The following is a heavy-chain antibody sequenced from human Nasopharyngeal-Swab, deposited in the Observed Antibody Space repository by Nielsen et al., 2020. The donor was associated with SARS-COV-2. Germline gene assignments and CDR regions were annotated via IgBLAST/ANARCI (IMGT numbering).Heavy chain of an antibody. CDR3: ARERGNSLDY. V-gene: IGHV3-7*01. CDR2: IKQDGSEK. Sequence: GESLKISCAASGFTFSSYWMSWVRQAPGKGLEWVANIKQDGSEKYYVDSVKGRITISRDNAKNSLYLQMNSLRAEDTAVYYCARERGNSLDYWGQGTLVTVSS. CDR1: GFTFSSYW. J-gene: IGHJ4*02. D-gene: IGHD4-23*01.